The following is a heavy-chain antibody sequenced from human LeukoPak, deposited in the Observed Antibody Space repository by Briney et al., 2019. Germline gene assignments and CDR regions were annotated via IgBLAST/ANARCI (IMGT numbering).Heavy chain of an antibody. CDR1: GFTFSSYG. V-gene: IGHV3-23*01. CDR3: AKTYSSSRAHYYYYYYMDV. J-gene: IGHJ6*03. Sequence: GRSLRLSCAASGFTFSSYGMSWIRQAPGKGLEWVSAISGSSGSTYYADSVKGRFTISRDNSKNTLYLQMNSLRAEDTAVYYCAKTYSSSRAHYYYYYYMDVWGKGTTVTISS. D-gene: IGHD6-13*01. CDR2: ISGSSGST.